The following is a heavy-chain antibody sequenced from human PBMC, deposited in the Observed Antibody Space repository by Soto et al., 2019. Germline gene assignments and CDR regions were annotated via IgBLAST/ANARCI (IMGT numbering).Heavy chain of an antibody. CDR2: INSDGSST. D-gene: IGHD3-10*01. J-gene: IGHJ6*02. CDR1: GFNFSSYW. V-gene: IGHV3-74*01. CDR3: ARGDYYGSGSYYSYYYYGMDV. Sequence: EGSLRLSCAASGFNFSSYWMHWVRQAPGKGLVWVSRINSDGSSTSYADSVKGRFTFSRDNAKNTLYLQMNSLRAEDTAVYYCARGDYYGSGSYYSYYYYGMDVWGQGTTVTVSS.